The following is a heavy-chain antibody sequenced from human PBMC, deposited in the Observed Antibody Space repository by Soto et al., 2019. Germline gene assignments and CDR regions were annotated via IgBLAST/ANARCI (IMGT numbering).Heavy chain of an antibody. V-gene: IGHV1-2*04. CDR2: INPNSGGT. CDR1: GYTFTGYY. Sequence: ASVKVSCKASGYTFTGYYMHWVRQAPGQGLEWMGWINPNSGGTNYAQKFQGWVTMTRDTSISTAYMELSRLRSDDTAVYYCARYGLGLSPGAFDYWGQGTLVTVSS. J-gene: IGHJ4*02. CDR3: ARYGLGLSPGAFDY. D-gene: IGHD3-10*01.